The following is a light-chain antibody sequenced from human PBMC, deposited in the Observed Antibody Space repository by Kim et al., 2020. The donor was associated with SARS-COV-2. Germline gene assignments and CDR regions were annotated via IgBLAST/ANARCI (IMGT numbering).Light chain of an antibody. CDR2: KAS. Sequence: DIQMTQSPSTLSASVGDRVTITCRASQSISSWLAWYQQKPGKAPKLLIYKASSLESGVPSRFSGSGSGTEFTLTISSLQPDDSATYYCQQYNSDGTFGQGTKVDIK. V-gene: IGKV1-5*03. CDR3: QQYNSDGT. J-gene: IGKJ1*01. CDR1: QSISSW.